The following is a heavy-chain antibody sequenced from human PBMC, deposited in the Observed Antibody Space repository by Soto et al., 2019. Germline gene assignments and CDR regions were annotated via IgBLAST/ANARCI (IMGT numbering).Heavy chain of an antibody. CDR1: GGTFSSYT. CDR3: XXXXXTPFDY. J-gene: IGHJ4*02. Sequence: QVQLVQSGAEVKKPGSSVKVSCKASGGTFSSYTISWVRQAPGQGLEWMGRIIPILGIANYAQKFQGRVTITADKSTSTAYMEXSXLXXEDTXXXXXXXXXXTPFDYWGQGTLVTVSS. V-gene: IGHV1-69*02. D-gene: IGHD2-15*01. CDR2: IIPILGIA.